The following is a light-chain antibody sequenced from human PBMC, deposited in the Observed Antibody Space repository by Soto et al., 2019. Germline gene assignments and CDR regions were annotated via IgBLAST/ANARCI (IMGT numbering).Light chain of an antibody. CDR1: NIGDKR. J-gene: IGLJ1*01. V-gene: IGLV3-21*04. CDR2: YDS. Sequence: SYELTQPPSVSVAPEKTTTITCGGNNIGDKRVHWYRQKPGQAPVLLISYDSDRPSGIPERFSVSNSGNTATLTISRVEAGDEADYYCQVWDIMTDNYVFGGGTKVTVL. CDR3: QVWDIMTDNYV.